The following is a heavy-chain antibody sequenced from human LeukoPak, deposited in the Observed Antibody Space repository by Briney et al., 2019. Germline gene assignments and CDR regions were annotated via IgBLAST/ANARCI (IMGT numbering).Heavy chain of an antibody. CDR2: IWYDGSNK. J-gene: IGHJ4*02. Sequence: GGSLRLSCAASGFTFSSYGMHWVRHAPGKGLEWVAVIWYDGSNKYYADSVKGRLTISRDNSKNTLYLQMNSLRAEDTAVYYCAREGTTATTYWGQGTLVTVSS. V-gene: IGHV3-33*01. CDR3: AREGTTATTY. D-gene: IGHD1-1*01. CDR1: GFTFSSYG.